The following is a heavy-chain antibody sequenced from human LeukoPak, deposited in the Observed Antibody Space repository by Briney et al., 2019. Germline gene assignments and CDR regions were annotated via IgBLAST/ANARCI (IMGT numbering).Heavy chain of an antibody. J-gene: IGHJ4*02. Sequence: ASVKVSRKASGYTYTGYYIHWVRQAPEQGLEWMGWINPNNGDTNYTQKFQGRVTMTRDTSISTAYMELSRLRSDDTAVYYCARPHCTSTTCYVFFDYWGQGTLVTVSS. CDR3: ARPHCTSTTCYVFFDY. D-gene: IGHD2-2*01. V-gene: IGHV1-2*02. CDR1: GYTYTGYY. CDR2: INPNNGDT.